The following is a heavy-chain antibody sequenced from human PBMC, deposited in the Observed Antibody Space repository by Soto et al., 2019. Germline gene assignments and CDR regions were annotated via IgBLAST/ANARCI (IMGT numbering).Heavy chain of an antibody. CDR1: GGTFSSYA. J-gene: IGHJ4*02. V-gene: IGHV1-69*13. CDR3: ARARPASSGYPALYYFDY. D-gene: IGHD3-22*01. CDR2: IIPIFGTA. Sequence: SVKVSCKASGGTFSSYAISRVRQAPGQGLEWMGGIIPIFGTANYAQKFQGRVTITADESTSTAYMELSSLRSEDTAVYYCARARPASSGYPALYYFDYWGQGTLVTVSS.